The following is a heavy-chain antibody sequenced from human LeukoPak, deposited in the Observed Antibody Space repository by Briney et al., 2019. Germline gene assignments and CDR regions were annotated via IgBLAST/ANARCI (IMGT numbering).Heavy chain of an antibody. CDR2: ISSSSSYI. CDR1: GFTFSSYS. V-gene: IGHV3-21*01. J-gene: IGHJ4*02. Sequence: GGSLRLSCAASGFTFSSYSMNWVRQAPGKGLEWVSSISSSSSYIYYADSVKGRFTISRDNAKNSLYLQMNSLGAEDTAVYYCARDSRFGELLLFDYWGQGTLVTVSS. D-gene: IGHD3-10*01. CDR3: ARDSRFGELLLFDY.